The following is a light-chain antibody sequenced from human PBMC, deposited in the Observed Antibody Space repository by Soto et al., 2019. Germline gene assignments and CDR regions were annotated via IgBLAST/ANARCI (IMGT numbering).Light chain of an antibody. Sequence: QSVLTQPASVSGSPGQSIAISCTGTSSDVGGYNSASWYQQHPGKAPKLLIYDVSHRPSGVSNRFSGSKSGNTAALTISGLQAEDEADYYCSSYSTGGSYVVGTGTKVTVL. CDR1: SSDVGGYNS. CDR2: DVS. CDR3: SSYSTGGSYV. V-gene: IGLV2-14*03. J-gene: IGLJ1*01.